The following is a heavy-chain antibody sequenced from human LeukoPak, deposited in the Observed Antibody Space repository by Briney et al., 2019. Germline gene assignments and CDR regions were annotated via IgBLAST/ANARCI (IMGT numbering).Heavy chain of an antibody. Sequence: ASVKVSCKASGYTFTSYDINWVRQATGQGLEWMGWMNPNSGNTGYAQKFLGRVTMTRNTSISTAYMELSSLRSEDTAVYYCARGDSVRYYYDSSGQQSFAFDIWGQGTMVTVSS. D-gene: IGHD3-22*01. V-gene: IGHV1-8*01. CDR2: MNPNSGNT. CDR1: GYTFTSYD. J-gene: IGHJ3*02. CDR3: ARGDSVRYYYDSSGQQSFAFDI.